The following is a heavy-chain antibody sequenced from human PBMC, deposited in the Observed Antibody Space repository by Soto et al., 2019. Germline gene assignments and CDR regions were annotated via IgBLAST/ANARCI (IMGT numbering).Heavy chain of an antibody. CDR2: ISYDGSNK. CDR1: GFTFSSYG. Sequence: GGSLRLSCAASGFTFSSYGMHWVRQAPGKGLEWVAVISYDGSNKYYADSVKGRFTISRDNSKNTLYLQMNSLRAEDTAVYYCAKDQGFHGNYGMDVWGQGTTVTVSS. J-gene: IGHJ6*02. CDR3: AKDQGFHGNYGMDV. V-gene: IGHV3-30*18.